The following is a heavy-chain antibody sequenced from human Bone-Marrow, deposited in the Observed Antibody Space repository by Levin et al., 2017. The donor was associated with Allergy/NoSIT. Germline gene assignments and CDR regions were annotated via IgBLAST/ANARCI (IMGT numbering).Heavy chain of an antibody. J-gene: IGHJ6*02. V-gene: IGHV4-30-4*01. CDR2: IYSSGNT. Sequence: PSETLSLTCTVSGASISSNDYYWSWIRQPPGKGLEWIGYIYSSGNTHYNPSLKSRVTMSLDASKNQISLKLNSVTAADTAVYYGARDRDYYDSSGYDIVYYGMDVWGQGTTVTVSS. CDR3: ARDRDYYDSSGYDIVYYGMDV. D-gene: IGHD3-22*01. CDR1: GASISSNDYY.